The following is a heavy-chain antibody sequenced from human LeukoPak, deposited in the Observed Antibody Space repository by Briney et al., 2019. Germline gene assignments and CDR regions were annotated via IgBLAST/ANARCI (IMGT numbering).Heavy chain of an antibody. CDR3: ARDSGSYYDY. V-gene: IGHV1-18*01. CDR2: ISVYKGNT. CDR1: GDTFTSYN. D-gene: IGHD3-10*01. J-gene: IGHJ4*02. Sequence: ASVTVSCKSSGDTFTSYNINWVRQAPGQGLEWMGWISVYKGNTNYAQKLQGRVTMTTDTSTSTAYMELRSLRSDDTAVYYCARDSGSYYDYWGQGTLVTVSS.